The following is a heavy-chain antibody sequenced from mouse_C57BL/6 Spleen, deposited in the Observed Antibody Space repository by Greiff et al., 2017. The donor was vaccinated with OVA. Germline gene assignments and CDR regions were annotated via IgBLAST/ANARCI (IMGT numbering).Heavy chain of an antibody. CDR1: GYTFTSYW. D-gene: IGHD2-5*01. Sequence: QVQLQQPGAELVMPGASVKLSCKASGYTFTSYWMHWVKQRPGQGLEWIGEIDPSDSYTNYNQKFKGKSTLTVYKSSSTAYMQLSSLTSEDSAVYYCARFSNAYWYFDVWGTGTTVTVSS. V-gene: IGHV1-69*01. J-gene: IGHJ1*03. CDR2: IDPSDSYT. CDR3: ARFSNAYWYFDV.